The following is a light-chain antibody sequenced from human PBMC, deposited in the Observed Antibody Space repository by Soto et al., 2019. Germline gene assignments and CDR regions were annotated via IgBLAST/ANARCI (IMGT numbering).Light chain of an antibody. J-gene: IGKJ5*01. CDR1: EDINSR. V-gene: IGKV1-12*01. CDR3: QQADSFPIT. Sequence: QMTQCPSFVCPSVSDRVTISCRASEDINSRLAWYQQKPGNAPKLLIYAAFILQRGVPSRFSGYGSGTDFTLSISSLQPEDFATYYCQQADSFPITFGQGTRLEIK. CDR2: AAF.